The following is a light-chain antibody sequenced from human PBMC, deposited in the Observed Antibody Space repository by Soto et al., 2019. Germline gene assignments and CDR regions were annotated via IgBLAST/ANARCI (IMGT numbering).Light chain of an antibody. CDR1: SSDVGSYNL. Sequence: QSALTQPASVSGSPGQSITISCTGTSSDVGSYNLVSWYQQHPGKAPKLMIYEVSNRPSGVSNRFSGSKSGNTASLTISELQAEDEADYYCSSYTSRSTPVFGGGTKLTVL. V-gene: IGLV2-14*02. CDR2: EVS. CDR3: SSYTSRSTPV. J-gene: IGLJ2*01.